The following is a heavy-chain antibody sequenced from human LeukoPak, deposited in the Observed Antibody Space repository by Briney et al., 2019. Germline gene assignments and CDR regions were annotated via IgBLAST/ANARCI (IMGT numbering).Heavy chain of an antibody. Sequence: ASVKVSCKASGYTFTSYDINWVRQATGQGLEWMGWMNPNSGNTGYAQKFQGRVTMSRNTSISTAYMELSRLRSEDTAVYYCARYTRSYLIDYWGQKTLVTVSS. D-gene: IGHD1-14*01. CDR2: MNPNSGNT. CDR1: GYTFTSYD. J-gene: IGHJ4*02. V-gene: IGHV1-8*01. CDR3: ARYTRSYLIDY.